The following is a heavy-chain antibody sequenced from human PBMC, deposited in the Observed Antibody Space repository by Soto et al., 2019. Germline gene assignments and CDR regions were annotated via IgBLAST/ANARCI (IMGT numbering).Heavy chain of an antibody. D-gene: IGHD6-13*01. Sequence: GASVKVSCKASGYTFTSYGISWVRQAPGQGLEWMGGIIPIFGTANYAQKFQGRVTITADKSTSTAYMELSSLRSEDTAVYYCAQLDYYYGMDVWGQGTTVTVSS. J-gene: IGHJ6*02. CDR2: IIPIFGTA. CDR1: GYTFTSYG. V-gene: IGHV1-69*06. CDR3: AQLDYYYGMDV.